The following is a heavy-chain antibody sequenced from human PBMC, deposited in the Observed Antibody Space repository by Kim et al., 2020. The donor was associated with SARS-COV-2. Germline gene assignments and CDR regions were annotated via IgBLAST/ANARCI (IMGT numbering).Heavy chain of an antibody. V-gene: IGHV1-2*06. D-gene: IGHD6-13*01. Sequence: ASVKVSCKASGYTFTGYFMHWVRQAPGQGLEWMGRINPNSGETNYAQKFQGRVTMTRDTSINTAYMELTNLRSDDTAVYYCARGLATGSIRLFDPWGQG. CDR3: ARGLATGSIRLFDP. CDR2: INPNSGET. CDR1: GYTFTGYF. J-gene: IGHJ5*02.